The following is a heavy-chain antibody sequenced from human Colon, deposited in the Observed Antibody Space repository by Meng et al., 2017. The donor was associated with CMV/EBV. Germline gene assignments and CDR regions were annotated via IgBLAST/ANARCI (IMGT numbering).Heavy chain of an antibody. CDR1: DFTFRNYA. CDR3: ARIFGHAAGHYYHALDV. J-gene: IGHJ6*02. Sequence: GGSLRLSCAASDFTFRNYAMTWVRRAPGGRLEAVSSISDSGDRTYYEDSVRGRFTISRDNSKDTLYLQMNSLRAEDTAIYYCARIFGHAAGHYYHALDVWGQGTTVTVSS. CDR2: ISDSGDRT. D-gene: IGHD3-3*01. V-gene: IGHV3-23*01.